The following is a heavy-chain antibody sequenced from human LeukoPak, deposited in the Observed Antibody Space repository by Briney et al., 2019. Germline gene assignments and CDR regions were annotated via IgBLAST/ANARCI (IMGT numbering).Heavy chain of an antibody. CDR1: GGSISSGGYY. D-gene: IGHD5-24*01. J-gene: IGHJ2*01. Sequence: SQTLSLTCTVSGGSISSGGYYWSWIRQPPGKGLEWIGYIYHSGSTYYNPSLKSRVTISVDRSKNQFSLKLSSVTAADTAVYYCARDPVEMATITVGYWYFDLWGRGTLVTVSS. CDR2: IYHSGST. V-gene: IGHV4-30-2*01. CDR3: ARDPVEMATITVGYWYFDL.